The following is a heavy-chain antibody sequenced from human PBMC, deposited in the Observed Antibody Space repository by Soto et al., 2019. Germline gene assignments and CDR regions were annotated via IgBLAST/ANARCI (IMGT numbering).Heavy chain of an antibody. CDR1: GYTFTSYA. D-gene: IGHD6-19*01. Sequence: RASVKVSCKASGYTFTSYAMHWVRQAPGQRLEWMGWINAGNGNTKYSQKFQGRVTITRDTSASTAYMELSSLRSEDTAVYYCARGGIAVAGTKIDYWGQGTLVTVSS. J-gene: IGHJ4*02. CDR2: INAGNGNT. V-gene: IGHV1-3*01. CDR3: ARGGIAVAGTKIDY.